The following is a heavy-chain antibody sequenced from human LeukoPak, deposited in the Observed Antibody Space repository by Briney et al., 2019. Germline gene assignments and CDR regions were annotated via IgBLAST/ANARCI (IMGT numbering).Heavy chain of an antibody. V-gene: IGHV3-30*03. CDR1: GFTFSSYG. CDR2: ISYDGSNK. D-gene: IGHD3-22*01. CDR3: ATSNRGDYYDSSALDY. Sequence: GGSLRLSCAASGFTFSSYGMHWVRQAPGKGLEWVAVISYDGSNKYYADSVKGRFTISRDNAKNSLYLQMNSLRAEDTAVYYCATSNRGDYYDSSALDYWGQGTLVTVSS. J-gene: IGHJ4*02.